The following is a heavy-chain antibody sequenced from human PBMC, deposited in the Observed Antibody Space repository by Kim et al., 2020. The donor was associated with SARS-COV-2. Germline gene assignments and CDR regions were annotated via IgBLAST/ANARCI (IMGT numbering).Heavy chain of an antibody. CDR3: ARDTLSRVTMIVVVISSDAFDI. Sequence: SETLSLTCTVSGYSISSGYYWGWIRQPPGKGLEWIGSIYHSGSTYYNPSLKSRVTISVDTSKNQFSLKLSSVTAADTAVYYCARDTLSRVTMIVVVISSDAFDIWGQGTMVTVSS. D-gene: IGHD3-22*01. CDR1: GYSISSGYY. CDR2: IYHSGST. J-gene: IGHJ3*02. V-gene: IGHV4-38-2*02.